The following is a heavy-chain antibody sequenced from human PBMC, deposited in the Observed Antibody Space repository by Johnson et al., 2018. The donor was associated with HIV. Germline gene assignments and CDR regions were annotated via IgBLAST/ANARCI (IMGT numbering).Heavy chain of an antibody. CDR2: INWNGGST. V-gene: IGHV3-20*04. J-gene: IGHJ3*02. D-gene: IGHD4-17*01. CDR3: ARDEGLRSWAFDI. Sequence: VQLVESGGGVVRPEGSLRLSCAASGFTFDDYGMSWVHQAPGKGLEWVSGINWNGGSTGYADSVKGRFTISRDNSKNTLYLQMNNLRAEDTAVYYCARDEGLRSWAFDIWGQGTMVTVSS. CDR1: GFTFDDYG.